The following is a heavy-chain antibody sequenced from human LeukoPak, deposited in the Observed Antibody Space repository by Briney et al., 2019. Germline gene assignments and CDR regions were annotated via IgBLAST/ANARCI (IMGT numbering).Heavy chain of an antibody. CDR2: ISSSSSYI. CDR1: GFTFSSDS. D-gene: IGHD3-16*01. J-gene: IGHJ4*02. CDR3: AREGGSGFDY. V-gene: IGHV3-21*01. Sequence: GSLRLSCAASGFTFSSDSMNWVRQAPGKGLEWVSSISSSSSYIYYADSVKGRFTISRDNAKNSLYLQMNSLRAEDTAVYYCAREGGSGFDYWGQGTLVTVSS.